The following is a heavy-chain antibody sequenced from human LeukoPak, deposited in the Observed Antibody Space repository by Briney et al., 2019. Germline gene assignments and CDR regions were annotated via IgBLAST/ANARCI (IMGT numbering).Heavy chain of an antibody. D-gene: IGHD4-17*01. CDR3: AKVWTTVTNLGWLDV. J-gene: IGHJ6*02. CDR2: ISYDGSNK. V-gene: IGHV3-30*18. Sequence: GRSLRLSCAASGFTFSSYGMHWVRQAPGKGLEWVAAISYDGSNKYYADSVKGRFTISRDNSKNTLYLQMNSLRAEDTDVYYCAKVWTTVTNLGWLDVWGEGTTVSVS. CDR1: GFTFSSYG.